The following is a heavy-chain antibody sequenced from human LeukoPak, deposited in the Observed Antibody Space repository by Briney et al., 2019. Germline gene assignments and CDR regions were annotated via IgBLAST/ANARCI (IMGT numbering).Heavy chain of an antibody. D-gene: IGHD6-6*01. J-gene: IGHJ4*02. CDR3: ARGSHYFDF. CDR1: GFTFSVHE. V-gene: IGHV3-48*03. Sequence: SGVCLRLSCVASGFTFSVHEMNWVRQAPGKGLEWLSYISDSGRTIYYADSVDGRFTISRDNAKNSLFLQMNSLRVEDTAVYFCARGSHYFDFWGQGTPVTVS. CDR2: ISDSGRTI.